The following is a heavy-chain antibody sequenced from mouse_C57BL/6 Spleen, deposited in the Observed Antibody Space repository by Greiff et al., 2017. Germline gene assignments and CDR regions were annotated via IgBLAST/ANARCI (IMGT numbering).Heavy chain of an antibody. CDR2: IYPGDGDN. CDR1: GYAFSSYC. CDR3: ARPGSSLWYFDV. V-gene: IGHV1-80*01. D-gene: IGHD1-1*01. Sequence: VKLQESGAELVKPGASVTISCKASGYAFSSYCMNWVKQRPGKGLEWSGQIYPGDGDNNYNGKFKGKATLTADKASSTAYMQLSSLTSEDSAVYFCARPGSSLWYFDVWGTGTTVTVSS. J-gene: IGHJ1*03.